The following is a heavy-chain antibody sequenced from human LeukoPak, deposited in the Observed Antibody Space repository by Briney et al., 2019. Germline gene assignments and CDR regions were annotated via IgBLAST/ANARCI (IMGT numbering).Heavy chain of an antibody. D-gene: IGHD6-13*01. V-gene: IGHV1-2*02. CDR2: VNPFSGGT. Sequence: ASVKVSCKASGYTFTAYYIHWLRQAPGQGLEWMGWVNPFSGGTIPAQKFQDRVTMTKDTSINTAYMELSSLRSDDTAVYYCARVKDSSSWHYFDFWGQGTLVTVSS. J-gene: IGHJ4*02. CDR1: GYTFTAYY. CDR3: ARVKDSSSWHYFDF.